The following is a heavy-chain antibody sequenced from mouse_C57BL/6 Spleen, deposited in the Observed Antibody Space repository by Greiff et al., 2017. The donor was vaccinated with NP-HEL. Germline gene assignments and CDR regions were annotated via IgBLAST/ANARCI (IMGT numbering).Heavy chain of an antibody. CDR3: ARVYYGNGGSDY. V-gene: IGHV3-6*01. CDR1: GYSITSGYY. D-gene: IGHD2-1*01. J-gene: IGHJ2*01. CDR2: ISYDGSN. Sequence: EVKLQESGPGLVKPSQSLSLTCSVTGYSITSGYYWNWIRQFPGNKLEWMGYISYDGSNNYNPSLKNRISITRDTSKNQFFLKLNSVTTEDTATYYCARVYYGNGGSDYWGQGTTLTVSS.